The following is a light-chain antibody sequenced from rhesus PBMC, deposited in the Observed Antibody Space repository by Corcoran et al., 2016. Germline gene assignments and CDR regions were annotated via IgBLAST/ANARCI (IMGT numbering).Light chain of an antibody. J-gene: IGLJ1*01. Sequence: QAALTQPRSVSGSPGQSVTISCTGTSSDIGAYNYVSWYQQHPGTAPKLMIYEVSKRPSGVSDRFSGSKSGNTASLTISGLQAEDEADYFCCSYAGSYTYIFGGGTRLTVL. CDR1: SSDIGAYNY. CDR2: EVS. V-gene: IGLV2-32*01. CDR3: CSYAGSYTYI.